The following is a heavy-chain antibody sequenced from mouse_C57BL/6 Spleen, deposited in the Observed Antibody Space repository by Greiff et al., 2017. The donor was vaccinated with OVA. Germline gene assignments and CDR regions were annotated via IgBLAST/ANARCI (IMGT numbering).Heavy chain of an antibody. CDR3: TFFYYGQWGAMDY. CDR2: IDPENGDT. Sequence: EVKLMESGAELVRPGASVKLSCTASGFNIKDDYMHWVKQRPEQGLEWIGWIDPENGDTEYASKFQGKATITADTSSNTAYLQLSSLTSEDTAVYYCTFFYYGQWGAMDYWGQGTSVTVSS. D-gene: IGHD2-1*01. CDR1: GFNIKDDY. V-gene: IGHV14-4*01. J-gene: IGHJ4*01.